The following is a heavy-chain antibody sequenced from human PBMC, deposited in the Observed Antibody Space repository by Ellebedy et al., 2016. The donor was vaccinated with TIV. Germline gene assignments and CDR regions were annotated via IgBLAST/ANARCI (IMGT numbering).Heavy chain of an antibody. CDR2: ISAYNGNT. D-gene: IGHD6-13*01. CDR1: GYRFTNYW. V-gene: IGHV1-18*04. Sequence: GESLKISCKGSGYRFTNYWIAWVRQAPGQGLEWMGWISAYNGNTNYAQKLQGRVTMTTDTSTSTAYMELRSLRSDDTAVYYCARGDSSTWYLFDYWGQGTLVTVSS. J-gene: IGHJ4*02. CDR3: ARGDSSTWYLFDY.